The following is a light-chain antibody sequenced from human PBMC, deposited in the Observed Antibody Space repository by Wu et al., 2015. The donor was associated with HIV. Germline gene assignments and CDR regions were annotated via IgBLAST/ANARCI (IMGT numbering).Light chain of an antibody. CDR2: GTS. J-gene: IGKJ3*01. CDR3: QHYDESRFT. Sequence: EIVLTQSPDTLSLSPGDRASLSCRVSQTISNSLLAWYQQKPGQAPRLLLYGTSNRAAGVSDRFGGWGTGTDFYLIIKRLEPQDSAVYFCQHYDESRFTFGPGTKLDIK. V-gene: IGKV3-20*01. CDR1: QTISNSL.